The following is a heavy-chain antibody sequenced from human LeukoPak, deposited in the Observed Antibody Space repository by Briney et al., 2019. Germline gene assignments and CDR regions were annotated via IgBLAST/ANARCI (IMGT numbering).Heavy chain of an antibody. CDR2: ISSSGTYI. D-gene: IGHD1-26*01. CDR3: ARGRQNSGSYSDAFDI. Sequence: GGSLRLSCAASGFTFSRFSMNWVRQAPGKGLEWVSSISSSGTYIYYADSVKGRFTISRDSAKNSLYLQMNSLRAEDTAVYYCARGRQNSGSYSDAFDIWGQGTMVTVSS. J-gene: IGHJ3*02. V-gene: IGHV3-21*01. CDR1: GFTFSRFS.